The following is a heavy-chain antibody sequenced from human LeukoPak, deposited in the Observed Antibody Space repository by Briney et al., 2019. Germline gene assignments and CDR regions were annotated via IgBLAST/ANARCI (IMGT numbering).Heavy chain of an antibody. CDR2: IYTSGTT. J-gene: IGHJ5*02. CDR1: GGSISSDY. Sequence: LETLSLTCTVSGGSISSDYWSWIRQPAGKGLEWIGRIYTSGTTNYHPSLKSRVTLSVDTSKNQFSLKLTSVAAADTAVYYCARGTTSRRGFDPWGQGTLVTVSS. D-gene: IGHD2-2*01. V-gene: IGHV4-4*07. CDR3: ARGTTSRRGFDP.